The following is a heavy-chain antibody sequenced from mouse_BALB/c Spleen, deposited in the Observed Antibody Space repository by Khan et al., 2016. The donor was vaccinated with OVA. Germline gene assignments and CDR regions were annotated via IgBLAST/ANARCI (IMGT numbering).Heavy chain of an antibody. CDR2: INPHIGET. CDR1: GYSFTGYF. V-gene: IGHV1-20*02. D-gene: IGHD1-1*01. J-gene: IGHJ2*01. CDR3: TRIYRSDFDY. Sequence: VQLKESGPELVRPGASVKISCKASGYSFTGYFMNWVMQSHGKSLEWIGRINPHIGETFYNQRFTDKATLTVDESSRTAHMELRSLASEDSAIYYCTRIYRSDFDYWGQGTTLTVSS.